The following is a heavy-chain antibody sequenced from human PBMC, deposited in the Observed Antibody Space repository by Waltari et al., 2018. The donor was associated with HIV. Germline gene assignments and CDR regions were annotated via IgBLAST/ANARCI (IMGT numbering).Heavy chain of an antibody. D-gene: IGHD6-19*01. CDR1: GYNFTTYW. V-gene: IGHV5-51*01. CDR2: IHPGDADT. Sequence: EVQLVQSGAEVKKPGECLKISCKSSGYNFTTYWIGWVRQMPGKGLEWMGIIHPGDADTRYSPSFQGQVTISADKSISTAFLQWSSLKASDTAMYYCARGLPKQWLAYFDYWGQGTLVTVSS. CDR3: ARGLPKQWLAYFDY. J-gene: IGHJ4*02.